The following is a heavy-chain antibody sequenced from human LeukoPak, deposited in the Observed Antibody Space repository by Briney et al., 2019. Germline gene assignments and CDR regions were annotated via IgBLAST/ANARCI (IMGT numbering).Heavy chain of an antibody. CDR3: ARGGSLTVTSNLYNY. CDR1: GYSISSGYY. V-gene: IGHV4-38-2*02. CDR2: IYHSGST. J-gene: IGHJ4*02. D-gene: IGHD4-17*01. Sequence: SETLSLTCTVSGYSISSGYYWGWIRQPPGKGLEWIGIIYHSGSTYYNPSLKSRVTISLDTSKNQFSLKLSSVTAADTAVYYRARGGSLTVTSNLYNYWGQGTLVTVSS.